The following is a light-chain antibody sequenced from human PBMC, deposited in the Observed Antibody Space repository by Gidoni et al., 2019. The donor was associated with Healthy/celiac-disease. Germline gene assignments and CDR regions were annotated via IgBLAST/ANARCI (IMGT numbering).Light chain of an antibody. Sequence: DIQTAQSPSTLSASVGDRVTITCRASQSISSWLAWYQQKPGKAPKPLIYKASSLESGVPSRFGGGGSGTEITITISSLQHDDFATYYCQQYNSYWTFGQGTKVEIK. CDR2: KAS. CDR3: QQYNSYWT. V-gene: IGKV1-5*03. J-gene: IGKJ1*01. CDR1: QSISSW.